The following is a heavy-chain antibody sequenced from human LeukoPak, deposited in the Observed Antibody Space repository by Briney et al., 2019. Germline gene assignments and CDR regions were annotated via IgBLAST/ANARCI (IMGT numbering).Heavy chain of an antibody. CDR2: ISAYNGNT. CDR1: GYTFTSYG. CDR3: AAMVRDTLGAYYYYYGMDV. Sequence: ASVKVSRKASGYTFTSYGISWVRQAPGQGLEWMGWISAYNGNTNYAQKLQGRVTMTTDTSTSTAYMELRSLRSDDTAVYYCAAMVRDTLGAYYYYYGMDVWGQGTTVTVSS. J-gene: IGHJ6*02. V-gene: IGHV1-18*01. D-gene: IGHD3-10*01.